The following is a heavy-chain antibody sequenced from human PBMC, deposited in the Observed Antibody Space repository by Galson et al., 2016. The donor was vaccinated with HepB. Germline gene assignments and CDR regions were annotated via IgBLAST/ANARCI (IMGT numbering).Heavy chain of an antibody. V-gene: IGHV5-51*03. CDR1: GYSFSNSW. CDR3: ARLLKYDSDGYDSDAFDS. J-gene: IGHJ3*02. D-gene: IGHD3-22*01. Sequence: SGAEVQKPGESLKISCRGSGYSFSNSWIGWVRQMPGKGLEWMGVIYPGDSVRRYSPSLQGQVTISVDKSISTASLQWSSLKASDTAMYYSARLLKYDSDGYDSDAFDSWGQGTMVTVSS. CDR2: IYPGDSVR.